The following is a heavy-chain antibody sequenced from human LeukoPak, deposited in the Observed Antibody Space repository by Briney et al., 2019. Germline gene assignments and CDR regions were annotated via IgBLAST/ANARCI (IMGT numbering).Heavy chain of an antibody. CDR1: GGSFSGYY. D-gene: IGHD3-22*01. CDR2: INHSGST. Sequence: PSETLSLTCAVYGGSFSGYYWSWIRQPPGKGLEWIGEINHSGSTNYNPSLKSRVTISVDRSKNQFSLKLSSVTAADTAVYYCARGTNMYYYDSSGYPYLDYWGQGTLVTVSS. CDR3: ARGTNMYYYDSSGYPYLDY. J-gene: IGHJ4*02. V-gene: IGHV4-34*01.